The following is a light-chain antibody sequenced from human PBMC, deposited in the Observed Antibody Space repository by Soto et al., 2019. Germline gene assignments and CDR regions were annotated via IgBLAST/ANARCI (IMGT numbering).Light chain of an antibody. CDR1: SSDVGGYNY. J-gene: IGLJ1*01. CDR2: EVS. Sequence: QSALTQPASVSGSPGQSITISCTGTSSDVGGYNYVSWYQQNPGKAPKLMIYEVSNRPSGVSNRFSGSKSGNTASLTISGLQAEDEADYYCSSYTSSSTYVFGTGTK. V-gene: IGLV2-14*01. CDR3: SSYTSSSTYV.